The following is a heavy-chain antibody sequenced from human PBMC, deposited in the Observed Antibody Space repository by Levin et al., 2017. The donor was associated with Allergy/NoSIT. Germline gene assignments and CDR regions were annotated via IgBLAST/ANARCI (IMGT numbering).Heavy chain of an antibody. CDR1: GFTFGDYA. CDR3: TRDLGYSSSKSDY. V-gene: IGHV3-49*03. Sequence: GESLKISCTASGFTFGDYAMSWFRQAPGKGLEWVGFIRSKAYGGTTEYAASVKGRFTISRDDSKSIAYLQMNSLKTEDTAVYYCTRDLGYSSSKSDYWGQGTLVTVSS. CDR2: IRSKAYGGTT. D-gene: IGHD6-13*01. J-gene: IGHJ4*02.